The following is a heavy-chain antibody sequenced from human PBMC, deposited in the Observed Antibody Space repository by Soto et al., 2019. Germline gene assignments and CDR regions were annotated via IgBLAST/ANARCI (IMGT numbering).Heavy chain of an antibody. V-gene: IGHV3-23*01. D-gene: IGHD3-3*01. CDR1: GFTFSSYA. Sequence: GGSLRLSCAASGFTFSSYAMSWVRQAPGKGLEWVSAISGSGGSTYYADSVKGRFTISRDNSKNTLYLQMNSLRAEDTAVYYCAKDRNDFWSGYLVSGFDYWGQGTLVTVSS. CDR3: AKDRNDFWSGYLVSGFDY. J-gene: IGHJ4*02. CDR2: ISGSGGST.